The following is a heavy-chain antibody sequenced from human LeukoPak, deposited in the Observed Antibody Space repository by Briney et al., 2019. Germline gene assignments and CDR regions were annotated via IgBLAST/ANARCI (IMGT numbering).Heavy chain of an antibody. V-gene: IGHV4-39*07. CDR1: GGSISSSSYY. Sequence: SETLSLTCTVSGGSISSSSYYWGWIRQPPGKGLEWIGSIYYSGSTYYNPSLKSRVTISVDTSKNQFSLKLSSVTAADTAVYYCARERHGPYYYYMDVWGKGTTVTISS. D-gene: IGHD5-24*01. J-gene: IGHJ6*03. CDR2: IYYSGST. CDR3: ARERHGPYYYYMDV.